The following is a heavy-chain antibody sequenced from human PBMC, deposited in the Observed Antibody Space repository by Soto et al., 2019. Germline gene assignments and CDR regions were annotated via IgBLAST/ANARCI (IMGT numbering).Heavy chain of an antibody. V-gene: IGHV1-18*01. CDR1: GYIFISYG. D-gene: IGHD1-7*01. CDR2: ISAHNGNT. J-gene: IGHJ5*02. Sequence: QVQLVQSGAEVKKPGASVKVSCKASGYIFISYGISWVRQAPGQGLEWMGWISAHNGNTNYAQTLQGRVTMTTDTPTSTAYMEVRSLRSDDTAVYYCARQDWNYNWFDPWGQGTLVTVSS. CDR3: ARQDWNYNWFDP.